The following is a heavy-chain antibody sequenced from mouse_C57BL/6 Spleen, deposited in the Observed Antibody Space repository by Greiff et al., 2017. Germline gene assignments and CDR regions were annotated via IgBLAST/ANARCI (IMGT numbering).Heavy chain of an antibody. V-gene: IGHV5-17*01. CDR2: ISSGSSTI. CDR3: ARQNPIDY. J-gene: IGHJ2*01. CDR1: GFTFSDYG. Sequence: VQLQQSGGGLVKPGGSLKLSCAASGFTFSDYGMHWVRQAPEKGLEWVAYISSGSSTIYYADTVKGRFTISRDNAKNTLFLQMTSLRSEDTAMYYCARQNPIDYWGQGTTLTVSS.